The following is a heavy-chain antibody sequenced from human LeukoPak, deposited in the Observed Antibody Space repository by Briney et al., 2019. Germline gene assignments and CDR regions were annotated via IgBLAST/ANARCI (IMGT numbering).Heavy chain of an antibody. Sequence: GASVKVSCKASGHKFTDYYLHWVRQAPGQGLEWMGWISGYNGNTNYAQKFQGRVTMTTDTSTSTAYMELRSLRSDDTAVYYCARLRRYDSSGYYTYWGQGTPVTVSS. V-gene: IGHV1-18*04. CDR2: ISGYNGNT. D-gene: IGHD3-22*01. CDR1: GHKFTDYY. CDR3: ARLRRYDSSGYYTY. J-gene: IGHJ4*02.